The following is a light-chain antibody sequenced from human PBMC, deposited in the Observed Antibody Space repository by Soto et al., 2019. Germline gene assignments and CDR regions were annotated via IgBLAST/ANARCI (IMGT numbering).Light chain of an antibody. V-gene: IGKV1-39*01. J-gene: IGKJ1*01. Sequence: DIQMTQSPSSLSASVGDRVTITCRASQGISSYLNWYQQKPGKAPKLLIYAASSLQSGVPSRFSGSGSGTDFTLTISSLQPDDFATYYCQQYHEYWFGQGTKVDIK. CDR1: QGISSY. CDR3: QQYHEYW. CDR2: AAS.